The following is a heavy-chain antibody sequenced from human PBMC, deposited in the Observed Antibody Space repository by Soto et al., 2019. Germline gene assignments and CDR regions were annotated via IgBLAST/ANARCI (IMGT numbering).Heavy chain of an antibody. Sequence: GGSLRLSCTAPGFTFSSYAMSWVRQAPGKGLEWVSAISGSGGSTYYADSVKGRFTISRDNSKNTLYLQMNSLRAEDTAVYYCAKDLGELLWFGSPLFDYWGQGTLVTVSS. V-gene: IGHV3-23*01. CDR1: GFTFSSYA. J-gene: IGHJ4*02. CDR2: ISGSGGST. D-gene: IGHD3-10*01. CDR3: AKDLGELLWFGSPLFDY.